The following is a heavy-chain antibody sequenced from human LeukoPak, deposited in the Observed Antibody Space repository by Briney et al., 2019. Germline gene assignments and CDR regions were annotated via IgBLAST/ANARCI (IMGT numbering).Heavy chain of an antibody. CDR1: GFTFSNFW. Sequence: GGSLRLSCLASGFTFSNFWMHWVRQAPGKGVEWVANIKQDGRDENYVDSVKGRFTISRDNAKNSLYLQMSSLGADDTAVYYCTGGTGWDLRYWGQGTLVTVSS. CDR2: IKQDGRDE. CDR3: TGGTGWDLRY. D-gene: IGHD3/OR15-3a*01. V-gene: IGHV3-7*03. J-gene: IGHJ4*02.